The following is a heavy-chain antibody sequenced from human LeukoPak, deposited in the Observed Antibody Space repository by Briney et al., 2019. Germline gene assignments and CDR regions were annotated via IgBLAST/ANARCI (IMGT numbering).Heavy chain of an antibody. V-gene: IGHV2-5*02. D-gene: IGHD6-13*01. CDR1: GFSLSTSGVG. Sequence: GSGPTLVNPTQTLTLTCTFSGFSLSTSGVGVAWIRQPPGKALEWLALIYWDDDKRYSPSLKSRLTITKDTSKNQVVLTMTNMDPVDTATYYCAHFKQQLVYFEYWAREPWSPSPQ. CDR3: AHFKQQLVYFEY. J-gene: IGHJ4*02. CDR2: IYWDDDK.